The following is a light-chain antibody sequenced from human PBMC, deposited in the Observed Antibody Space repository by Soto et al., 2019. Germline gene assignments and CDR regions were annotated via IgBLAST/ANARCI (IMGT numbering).Light chain of an antibody. V-gene: IGLV2-11*01. CDR1: SSDVGGYNY. J-gene: IGLJ1*01. Sequence: QSALTQPRSVSGSPGPSVTISCTGTSSDVGGYNYVSWYQQHPGKAPKLMIYDVTKRPSGVPDRFSGSKSGNTASLTISGLQAEDEADYYCQSYDSTLSARYVFGTGTKLTVL. CDR2: DVT. CDR3: QSYDSTLSARYV.